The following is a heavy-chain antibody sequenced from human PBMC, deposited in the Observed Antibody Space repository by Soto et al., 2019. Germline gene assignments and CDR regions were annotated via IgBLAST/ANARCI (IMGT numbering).Heavy chain of an antibody. Sequence: PSETLSLTCTVSGGSISSYYWSWIRQPPGKGLEWIGYIYYSGSTNYNPSLKSRVTISVDKSKNQFSLKLSSVTAADTAVYYCARDYYYGMDVWGQGTRVTVSS. CDR3: ARDYYYGMDV. CDR1: GGSISSYY. CDR2: IYYSGST. J-gene: IGHJ6*02. V-gene: IGHV4-59*01.